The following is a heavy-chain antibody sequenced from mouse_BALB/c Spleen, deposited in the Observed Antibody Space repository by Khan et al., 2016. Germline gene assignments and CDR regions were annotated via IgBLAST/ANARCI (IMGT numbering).Heavy chain of an antibody. D-gene: IGHD3-3*01. V-gene: IGHV1-77*01. CDR3: AKGLGAMDY. J-gene: IGHJ4*01. CDR1: GYTFTDYV. CDR2: IYPGSGST. Sequence: QVQLQQYGPELVKPGASVKMSCKASGYTFTDYVISWVKQRTGQGLEWIGEIYPGSGSTYYNEKFKGKATLTADKSSNTAYMQLSSLTSEDSAVYFCAKGLGAMDYWGQGTSVTVSS.